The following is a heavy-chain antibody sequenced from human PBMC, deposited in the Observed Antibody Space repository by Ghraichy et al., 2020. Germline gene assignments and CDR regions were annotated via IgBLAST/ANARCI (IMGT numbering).Heavy chain of an antibody. CDR1: GFTFSSYG. V-gene: IGHV3-30*18. D-gene: IGHD5-18*01. CDR3: AKDSFHTAMVTGFDY. CDR2: ISYDGSNK. Sequence: GGSLRLSCAASGFTFSSYGMHWVRQAPGKGLEWVAVISYDGSNKYYADSVKGRFTISRDNSKNTLYLQMNSLRAEDTAVYYCAKDSFHTAMVTGFDYWGQGTLVTVSS. J-gene: IGHJ4*02.